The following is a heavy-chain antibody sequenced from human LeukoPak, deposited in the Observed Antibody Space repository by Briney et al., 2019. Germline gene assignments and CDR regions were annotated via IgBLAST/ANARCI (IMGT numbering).Heavy chain of an antibody. J-gene: IGHJ6*02. CDR2: ISWNSGSI. V-gene: IGHV3-9*01. CDR3: AKDMDCSSTSCYSYDYYYGMDV. D-gene: IGHD2-2*01. Sequence: QPGRSLRLSCAASGFTFDDYAMHWVRQAPGKGLEWVSGISWNSGSIGYADSVKGRFTISRDNAKNPLYLQMNSLRAEDTILYYCAKDMDCSSTSCYSYDYYYGMDVWGQGTTVTVSS. CDR1: GFTFDDYA.